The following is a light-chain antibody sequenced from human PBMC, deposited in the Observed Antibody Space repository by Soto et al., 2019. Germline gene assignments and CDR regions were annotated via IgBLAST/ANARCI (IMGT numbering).Light chain of an antibody. CDR2: AAS. Sequence: ATQMTQSPSSLSASVGDRVTISCRASQGISNYLAWYQQKPGKAPKLLIYAASNLQSGVPSRFSGSGSGTDFTLTISSLQPEDFATYFCLSGHSRPFGGGTKVDIK. J-gene: IGKJ4*01. V-gene: IGKV1-6*01. CDR3: LSGHSRP. CDR1: QGISNY.